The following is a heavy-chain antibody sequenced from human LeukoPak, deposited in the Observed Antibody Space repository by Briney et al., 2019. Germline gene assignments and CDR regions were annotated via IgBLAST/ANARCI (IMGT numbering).Heavy chain of an antibody. J-gene: IGHJ4*02. CDR3: AEEAAAGTSLRY. CDR1: GFTFSSYA. D-gene: IGHD6-13*01. CDR2: ISYDGSNK. Sequence: GGSLRLSRAASGFTFSSYAMHWVRQAPGKGLEWVAVISYDGSNKYYADSVKGRFTISRDNSKNTLYLQMNSLRAEDTAVYYCAEEAAAGTSLRYWGQGTLVTVSS. V-gene: IGHV3-30-3*01.